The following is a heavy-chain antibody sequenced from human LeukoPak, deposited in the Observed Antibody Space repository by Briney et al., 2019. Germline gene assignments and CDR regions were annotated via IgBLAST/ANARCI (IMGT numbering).Heavy chain of an antibody. CDR3: ARTIAAAGESFDP. V-gene: IGHV1-69*05. Sequence: ASVKVSCRASGGTFSSYAISWVRQAPGQGLEWMGGIIPIFGTANYAQKFQGRVTMTRNTSISTAYMELSSLRSEDTAVYYCARTIAAAGESFDPWGQGTLVTVSS. D-gene: IGHD6-13*01. CDR1: GGTFSSYA. J-gene: IGHJ5*02. CDR2: IIPIFGTA.